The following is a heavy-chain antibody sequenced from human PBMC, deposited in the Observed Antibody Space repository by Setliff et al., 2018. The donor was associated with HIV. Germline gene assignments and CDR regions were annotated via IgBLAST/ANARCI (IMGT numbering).Heavy chain of an antibody. CDR2: IHTTGST. D-gene: IGHD3-16*01. Sequence: PSETLSLTCSVSGDSISSGSYYWSWIRLPAGKGLEWIGQIHTTGSTNDNPSLKSRVTISMDTSKNQFALNLNSVTATDTAVYYCAKRTFGSGRLDPWGQGTLVTVSS. J-gene: IGHJ5*02. CDR1: GDSISSGSYY. CDR3: AKRTFGSGRLDP. V-gene: IGHV4-61*09.